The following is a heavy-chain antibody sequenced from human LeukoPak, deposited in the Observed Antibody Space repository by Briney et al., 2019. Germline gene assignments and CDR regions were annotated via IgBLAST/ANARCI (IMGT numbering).Heavy chain of an antibody. CDR2: VNHSGST. D-gene: IGHD2-2*01. J-gene: IGHJ6*02. Sequence: SETLSLTCAVYGGSFSGYYWSWIRQPPGKGLEWIGEVNHSGSTNYNPSLKSRVTISVDTSKNQFSLKLSSVTAADTAVYYCARGVGTSCYFCYSYYGMDVWGQGTTVTVSS. CDR3: ARGVGTSCYFCYSYYGMDV. CDR1: GGSFSGYY. V-gene: IGHV4-34*01.